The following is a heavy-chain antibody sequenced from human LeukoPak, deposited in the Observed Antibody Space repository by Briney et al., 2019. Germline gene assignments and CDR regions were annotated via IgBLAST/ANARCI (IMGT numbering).Heavy chain of an antibody. D-gene: IGHD6-13*01. Sequence: SETLSLTCAVYGESFSDYYWSWLRQPPGKGLEWIGETSHSGSTNYNPSLKSRVTISVDTSKKQFSLRLTSVTAAYTAVYYCAREGIIVAGGTWDYWGQGTLVTVSS. J-gene: IGHJ4*02. CDR3: AREGIIVAGGTWDY. V-gene: IGHV4-34*01. CDR2: TSHSGST. CDR1: GESFSDYY.